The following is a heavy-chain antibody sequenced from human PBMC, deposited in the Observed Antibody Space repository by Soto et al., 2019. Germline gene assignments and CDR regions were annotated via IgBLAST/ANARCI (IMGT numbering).Heavy chain of an antibody. V-gene: IGHV1-3*01. CDR1: GDTFTSYA. J-gene: IGHJ4*02. Sequence: GAAVKVSCKASGDTFTSYAMHWVRQAPGQRLEWMGWINAGNGNTKYSQKFQGRVTITRDTSASTAYMELSSLRSEDTAVYYCARGSSGWYYFDYWGQGTLVTVSS. CDR3: ARGSSGWYYFDY. CDR2: INAGNGNT. D-gene: IGHD6-19*01.